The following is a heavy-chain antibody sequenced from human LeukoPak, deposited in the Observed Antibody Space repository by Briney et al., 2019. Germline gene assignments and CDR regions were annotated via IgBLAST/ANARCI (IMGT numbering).Heavy chain of an antibody. V-gene: IGHV4-61*02. CDR1: GGSISSGSYY. CDR3: ARALRRDDLRGPRYMDV. CDR2: IYTSGST. D-gene: IGHD5-24*01. J-gene: IGHJ6*03. Sequence: SETLSLTCTVSGGSISSGSYYWSWIRQPAGKGLEWIGRIYTSGSTNYNPSLKSRVTISVDTSKNQFSLKLSSVTAADTAVYYCARALRRDDLRGPRYMDVWGKGTTVTVSS.